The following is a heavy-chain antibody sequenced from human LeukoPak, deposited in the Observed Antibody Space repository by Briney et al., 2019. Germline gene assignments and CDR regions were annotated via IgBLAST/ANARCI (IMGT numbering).Heavy chain of an antibody. Sequence: PGGSLRLSCAASGFTFSDYWMSWVRQAPGKGLEWVADVKKDGSEKYYVDSVKGRFTISRDNAKNSLYLQMSGLRAEDTAVYYCARARYQLLSDYWGQGTLVTVSS. D-gene: IGHD2-2*01. CDR2: VKKDGSEK. CDR1: GFTFSDYW. V-gene: IGHV3-7*04. J-gene: IGHJ4*02. CDR3: ARARYQLLSDY.